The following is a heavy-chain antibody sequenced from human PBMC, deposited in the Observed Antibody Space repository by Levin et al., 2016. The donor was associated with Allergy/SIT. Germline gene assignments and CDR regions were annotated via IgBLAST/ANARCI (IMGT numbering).Heavy chain of an antibody. CDR2: INPSGGST. Sequence: WVRQAPGQGLEWMGIINPSGGSTSYAQKFQGRVTMTRDTSTTTVDMELSSLISEDTAMYYCGTDLKSDITSFGELISGASDYWGQGTLVTVSS. V-gene: IGHV1-46*01. D-gene: IGHD3-3*01. CDR3: GTDLKSDITSFGELISGASDY. J-gene: IGHJ4*02.